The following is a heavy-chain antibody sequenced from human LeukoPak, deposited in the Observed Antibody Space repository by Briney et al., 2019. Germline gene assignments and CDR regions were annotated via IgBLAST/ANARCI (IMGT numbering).Heavy chain of an antibody. D-gene: IGHD3-10*01. CDR3: AKQISEVLGFDY. CDR1: GFTFSSYS. CDR2: ISSSSSYI. J-gene: IGHJ4*02. V-gene: IGHV3-21*01. Sequence: GGSLRLSCADSGFTFSSYSMNWVRQAPGKGLEWVSSISSSSSYIYYADSVKGRFTISRDNAKNSLYLQMNSLRAEDTAVYYCAKQISEVLGFDYWGQGTLVTVSS.